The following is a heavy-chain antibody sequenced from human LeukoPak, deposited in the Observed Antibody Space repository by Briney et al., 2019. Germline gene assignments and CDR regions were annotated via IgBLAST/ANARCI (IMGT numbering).Heavy chain of an antibody. V-gene: IGHV3-21*01. D-gene: IGHD1-26*01. CDR3: ARGRWGGSYSPFDY. Sequence: GGSLRLSCVASGFTFSSYTVNWVRQTPGKGLEWVSSISGSSYYIYYADSVKGRFTISRDNAKNSLYLQMNSLRAEDTAVYYCARGRWGGSYSPFDYWGQGTLVTVSS. J-gene: IGHJ4*02. CDR1: GFTFSSYT. CDR2: ISGSSYYI.